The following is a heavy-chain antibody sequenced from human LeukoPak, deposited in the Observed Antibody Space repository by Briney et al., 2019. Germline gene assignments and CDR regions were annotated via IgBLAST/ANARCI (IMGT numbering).Heavy chain of an antibody. CDR3: ARDGELLDY. CDR2: IWYDGSNK. V-gene: IGHV3-33*08. D-gene: IGHD3-10*01. J-gene: IGHJ4*02. CDR1: GFTFSNYA. Sequence: PGGSLRLSCAASGFTFSNYAMSWVRQAPGKGLEWVAVIWYDGSNKYYADSVKGRFTISRDNSKNTLYLQMNSLRAEDTAVYYCARDGELLDYWGQGTLVTVSS.